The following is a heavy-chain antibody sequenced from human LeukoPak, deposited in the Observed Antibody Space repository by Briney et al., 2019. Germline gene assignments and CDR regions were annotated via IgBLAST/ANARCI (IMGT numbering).Heavy chain of an antibody. D-gene: IGHD4-17*01. CDR1: GFTFSTYA. Sequence: GGSLRLSCAASGFTFSTYAMSWVRQAPGKGLEWVSAISGGGGSTYYADSVKGRFTISRDNSKNTLYLQMNSLRAEDTAVYYCAKATGATVIPDFDYWGQGTLVTVSS. J-gene: IGHJ4*02. CDR2: ISGGGGST. CDR3: AKATGATVIPDFDY. V-gene: IGHV3-23*01.